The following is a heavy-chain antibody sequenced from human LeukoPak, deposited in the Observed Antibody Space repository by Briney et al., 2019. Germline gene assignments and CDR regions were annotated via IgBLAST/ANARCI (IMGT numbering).Heavy chain of an antibody. CDR1: GFTFSSYS. CDR3: ARDYYDSSGYSYYFDY. V-gene: IGHV3-21*04. CDR2: ISSSSSYI. J-gene: IGHJ4*02. D-gene: IGHD3-22*01. Sequence: WGSLRLSCAASGFTFSSYSMNWVRQAPGKGLEWVSSISSSSSYIYYADSVKGRFTISRDNSKNTLYLQMNSLRAEDTAVYYCARDYYDSSGYSYYFDYWGQGTLVTVSS.